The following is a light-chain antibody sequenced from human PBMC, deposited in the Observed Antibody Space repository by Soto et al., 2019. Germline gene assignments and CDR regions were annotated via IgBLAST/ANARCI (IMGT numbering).Light chain of an antibody. CDR1: SSDVGAYNY. CDR3: CSSAGTHVA. J-gene: IGLJ2*01. Sequence: QSALTQPRSVSGSPGQSVTISCTGTSSDVGAYNYVSWYQQHPGKAPKLMIYDVSKRPSGVPDRFSGSKSGNTASLTISGHQAEDEADYYCCSSAGTHVAFGGGTKVTVL. CDR2: DVS. V-gene: IGLV2-11*01.